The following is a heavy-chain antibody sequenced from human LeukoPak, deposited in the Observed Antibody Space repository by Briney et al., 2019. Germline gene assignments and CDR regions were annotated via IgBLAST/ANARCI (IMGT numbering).Heavy chain of an antibody. CDR3: AKAETRRLRYFDWLSPRPYYYYGMDV. CDR2: ISGSGGST. J-gene: IGHJ6*02. CDR1: GFTFSSYA. D-gene: IGHD3-9*01. V-gene: IGHV3-23*01. Sequence: PGGSLRLSCAASGFTFSSYAMSWVRQAPGKGLEWVSAISGSGGSTYYADSVKGWFTISRDNSKNTLYLQMNSLRAEDTAVYYCAKAETRRLRYFDWLSPRPYYYYGMDVWGQGTTVTVSS.